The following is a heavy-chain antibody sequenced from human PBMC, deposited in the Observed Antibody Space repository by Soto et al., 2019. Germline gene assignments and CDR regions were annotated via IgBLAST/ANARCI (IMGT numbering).Heavy chain of an antibody. Sequence: VQLVESGGGVVQPGRSLRLSCAASGFTFSTYGMYWVRQAPGKGLEWVAVIWYDPSNKYYADSVKGRFTISRDNSENTLYLQMNSLRAEDTAVYYCARGRVDGGELDLWGQGTLVTVSS. CDR1: GFTFSTYG. CDR3: ARGRVDGGELDL. J-gene: IGHJ4*02. V-gene: IGHV3-33*01. D-gene: IGHD1-26*01. CDR2: IWYDPSNK.